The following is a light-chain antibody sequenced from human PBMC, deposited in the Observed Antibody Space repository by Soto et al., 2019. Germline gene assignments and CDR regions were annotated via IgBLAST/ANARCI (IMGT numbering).Light chain of an antibody. Sequence: EIVLTQSPGTLSLSPGERATLSCRASQTVTGNYLAWYQQKPGQSPRLLIYGSSDRATGIPDRFSGSGCRTDFTVTISRVDPEDFAVDYCQQYGSSRPYTFGQGTRLEIK. CDR1: QTVTGNY. J-gene: IGKJ2*01. V-gene: IGKV3-20*01. CDR2: GSS. CDR3: QQYGSSRPYT.